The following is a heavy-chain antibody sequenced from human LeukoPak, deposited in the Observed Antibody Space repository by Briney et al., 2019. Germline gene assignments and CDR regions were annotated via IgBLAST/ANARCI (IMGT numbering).Heavy chain of an antibody. CDR1: GHTLKDLS. V-gene: IGHV1-24*01. CDR3: PTETAGNY. CDR2: FDPEDDER. J-gene: IGHJ4*02. Sequence: ASVKVSCKAFGHTLKDLSIHWVRQAPGKGLEWLGGFDPEDDERMYAPKFQGRVTVTEDNSIDTAYMELTSLSSDDTGVYYCPTETAGNYWGQGTLVTVSS.